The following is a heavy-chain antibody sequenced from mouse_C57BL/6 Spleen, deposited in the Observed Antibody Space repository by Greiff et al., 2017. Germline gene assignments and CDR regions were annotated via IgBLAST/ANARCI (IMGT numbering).Heavy chain of an antibody. CDR1: GYTFTSYG. CDR3: GRYYYGSSYMYFDD. J-gene: IGHJ1*03. Sequence: QVQLQQSGAELARPGASVKLSCKASGYTFTSYGISWVKQSTGQGLEWIGEIYPRSGNTYYNEKFKGKATLTADKSSSTAYMELSSLPSEDSAVCYCGRYYYGSSYMYFDDWGTGTTVTVSS. D-gene: IGHD1-1*01. V-gene: IGHV1-81*01. CDR2: IYPRSGNT.